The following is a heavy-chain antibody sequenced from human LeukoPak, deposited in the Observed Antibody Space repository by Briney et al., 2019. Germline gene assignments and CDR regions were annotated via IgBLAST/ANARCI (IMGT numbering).Heavy chain of an antibody. V-gene: IGHV4-59*12. D-gene: IGHD1-7*01. CDR3: ARLYGNYQNYFDY. CDR2: MYYRGNT. CDR1: GFTFSSYA. J-gene: IGHJ4*02. Sequence: PGGSLRLSCAASGFTFSSYAMSWVRQAPGKGLEWVGHMYYRGNTFYNPSLKSRVTISVDTSKNQFSLKLRSVTAADTAVYYCARLYGNYQNYFDYWGQGTLVTVSS.